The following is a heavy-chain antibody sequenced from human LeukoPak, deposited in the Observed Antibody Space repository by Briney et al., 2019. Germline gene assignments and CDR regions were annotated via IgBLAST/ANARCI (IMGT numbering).Heavy chain of an antibody. CDR1: GGSISGSSYY. D-gene: IGHD4-17*01. CDR3: ARVLTVTTPKGGDYYMDV. Sequence: TTSETLSLTCSVSGGSISGSSYYWGWIRQPPGKGLEWIGSVYYSGTTYYKPSLKSRVITSVDTSKNQISLKLSSVTAADTAVYYCARVLTVTTPKGGDYYMDVWGKGTTVTVSS. J-gene: IGHJ6*03. V-gene: IGHV4-39*01. CDR2: VYYSGTT.